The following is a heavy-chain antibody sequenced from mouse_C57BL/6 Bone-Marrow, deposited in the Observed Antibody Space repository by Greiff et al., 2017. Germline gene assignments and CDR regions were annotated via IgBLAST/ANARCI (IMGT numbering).Heavy chain of an antibody. CDR3: SASPMYYYGSSPFGY. Sequence: EVQLQQSGAELVRPGASVKLSCTASGFNIKDDYMHWVKQRPEQGLEWIGWIDPENGDTEYASKFQGKATITADTSSNTAYLQLSSLTSEDTAVYYCSASPMYYYGSSPFGYWGQGTLVTVSA. CDR1: GFNIKDDY. V-gene: IGHV14-4*01. CDR2: IDPENGDT. D-gene: IGHD1-1*01. J-gene: IGHJ3*01.